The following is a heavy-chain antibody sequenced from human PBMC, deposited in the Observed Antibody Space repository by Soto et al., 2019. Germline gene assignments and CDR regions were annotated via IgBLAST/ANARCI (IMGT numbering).Heavy chain of an antibody. D-gene: IGHD3-3*01. Sequence: QLQLQESGPGLVKPSETLSLTCTVSGGSISSSSYYWGWIRQPPGKGLEWIGSIYYSGSTYYNPSLKSRVTISVDTSKNQFSLKLSSVTAADTAVYYCARHQADFWSGYPDYWGQGTLVTVSS. CDR1: GGSISSSSYY. CDR3: ARHQADFWSGYPDY. CDR2: IYYSGST. V-gene: IGHV4-39*01. J-gene: IGHJ4*02.